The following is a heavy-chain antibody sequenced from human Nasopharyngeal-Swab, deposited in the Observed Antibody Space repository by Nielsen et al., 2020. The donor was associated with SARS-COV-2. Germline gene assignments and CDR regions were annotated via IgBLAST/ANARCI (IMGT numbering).Heavy chain of an antibody. CDR3: ARGRVSYSSSSALAY. CDR1: GYTFADYG. Sequence: ASVKVSCKASGYTFADYGMHWVRQAPGQGLEWMGWINPYNGNTDSGQQHQDRVTMTTDTSTGAAYMELGSLRSDDTAIYYCARGRVSYSSSSALAYWGQGTLVSVSS. V-gene: IGHV1-18*01. CDR2: INPYNGNT. J-gene: IGHJ4*02. D-gene: IGHD6-6*01.